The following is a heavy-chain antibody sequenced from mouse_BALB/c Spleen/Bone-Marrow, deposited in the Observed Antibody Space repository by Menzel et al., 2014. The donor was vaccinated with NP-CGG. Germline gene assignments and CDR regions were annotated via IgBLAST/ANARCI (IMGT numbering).Heavy chain of an antibody. V-gene: IGHV1-14*01. Sequence: VQLKESGPELVKPGASVKVSCKASGYTFTSFVMHWVKQKPGQGLEWIGYINPYNDGTKYNEKFKGKATLTSDKSSNTAYMELSSLTSEDPAVYYCARTMIYFYAMDYWGQGTSVTVSS. D-gene: IGHD2-4*01. CDR2: INPYNDGT. CDR1: GYTFTSFV. J-gene: IGHJ4*01. CDR3: ARTMIYFYAMDY.